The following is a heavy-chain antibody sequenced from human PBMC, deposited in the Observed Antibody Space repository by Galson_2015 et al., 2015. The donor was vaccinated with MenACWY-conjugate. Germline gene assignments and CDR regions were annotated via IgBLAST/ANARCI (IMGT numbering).Heavy chain of an antibody. CDR3: ARGLSLWSCYQTWFDP. D-gene: IGHD3-3*01. CDR2: ISASNGAT. Sequence: SVKVCCKASGDTFTTHGISWMRQAAGLGLEWMGWISASNGATDYEQKFQGRVSMTTDTSTSTAYMELRSLRSDDTAVYYCARGLSLWSCYQTWFDPWGQGTLVTVSP. CDR1: GDTFTTHG. J-gene: IGHJ5*02. V-gene: IGHV1-18*01.